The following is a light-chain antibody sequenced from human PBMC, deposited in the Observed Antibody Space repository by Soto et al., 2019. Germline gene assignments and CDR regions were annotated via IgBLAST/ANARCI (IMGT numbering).Light chain of an antibody. Sequence: VLTQSPGTLSLSPGERATISCRASQTISSTYVAWYQHKPGQAPRLLIYGASSRATGIPHRFSGRGSGTDFTLTIRRLEPEDCGVYYCQQYGGSPPYTFGQGTRLEIK. CDR2: GAS. J-gene: IGKJ2*01. CDR3: QQYGGSPPYT. CDR1: QTISSTY. V-gene: IGKV3-20*01.